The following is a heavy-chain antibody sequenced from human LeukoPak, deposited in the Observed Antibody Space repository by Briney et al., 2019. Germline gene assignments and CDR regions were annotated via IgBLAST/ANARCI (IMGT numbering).Heavy chain of an antibody. J-gene: IGHJ5*02. Sequence: SVKVSCKASGGTFSSYAISWVRQAPGQGLEWMGRIIPILGIANYAQKFQGRVTITADKSTSTAYMELSSLRSEDTAVYYCARGYCSSTSCYEEYYGSGYVPGYNWFDPWGQGTLVTVSS. CDR3: ARGYCSSTSCYEEYYGSGYVPGYNWFDP. V-gene: IGHV1-69*04. D-gene: IGHD2-2*01. CDR2: IIPILGIA. CDR1: GGTFSSYA.